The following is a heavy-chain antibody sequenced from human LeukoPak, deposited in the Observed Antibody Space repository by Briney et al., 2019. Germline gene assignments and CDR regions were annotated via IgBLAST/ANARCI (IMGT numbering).Heavy chain of an antibody. CDR2: IYYSGST. J-gene: IGHJ2*01. D-gene: IGHD2-21*01. V-gene: IGHV4-59*01. Sequence: SETLSLTCTVSGDSIRNYYWSWIRQPPGKGLEWIGHIYYSGSTNYNPSLKSRVTISIDTSKNQFSLKLSSVTAADTAVYYCARTAYARFFDLWGRGTLVTVSS. CDR1: GDSIRNYY. CDR3: ARTAYARFFDL.